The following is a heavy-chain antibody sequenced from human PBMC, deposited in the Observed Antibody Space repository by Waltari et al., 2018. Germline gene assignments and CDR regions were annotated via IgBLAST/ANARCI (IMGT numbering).Heavy chain of an antibody. CDR2: ISSSSRYI. D-gene: IGHD3-22*01. V-gene: IGHV3-21*01. J-gene: IGHJ4*02. Sequence: EVQLVESGGGLVKPGGSLRLSCAASGFTFSSYSMNWVRQAPGKGLGWVSSISSSSRYIYYADSVKGRFTISRDNAKNSLYLQRNSLRAEDTAVYYCARSGYYDSSAMGYWGQGTLVTVSS. CDR1: GFTFSSYS. CDR3: ARSGYYDSSAMGY.